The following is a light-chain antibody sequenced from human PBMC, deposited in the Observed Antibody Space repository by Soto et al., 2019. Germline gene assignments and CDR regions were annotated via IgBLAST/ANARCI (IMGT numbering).Light chain of an antibody. V-gene: IGLV2-14*01. J-gene: IGLJ1*01. CDR3: SSYTSNISTLYL. CDR1: SSDVGVYNY. Sequence: QSALTQPASVSGSPGQSITISCTGTSSDVGVYNYVSWYQQHPGKAPKLMIYEVSNRPSGVSNRFSGSKSGNTASLTISGLQAEDEADYYCSSYTSNISTLYLLGTVTKLTV. CDR2: EVS.